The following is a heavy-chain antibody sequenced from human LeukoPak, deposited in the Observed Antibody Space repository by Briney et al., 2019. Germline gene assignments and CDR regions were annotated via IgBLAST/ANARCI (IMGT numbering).Heavy chain of an antibody. CDR2: IYPGDSDT. CDR1: GYSFTSYW. J-gene: IGHJ6*03. V-gene: IGHV5-51*01. CDR3: ARQVGDIVVVPAARYYYYYMDV. D-gene: IGHD2-2*01. Sequence: AGESLKISCKGSGYSFTSYWIGWVRQMPGKGLEWMGIIYPGDSDTRYSPSFQGQVTISADKSISTAYLQWSSLKASDTAMYYCARQVGDIVVVPAARYYYYYMDVWGKGTTVTVSS.